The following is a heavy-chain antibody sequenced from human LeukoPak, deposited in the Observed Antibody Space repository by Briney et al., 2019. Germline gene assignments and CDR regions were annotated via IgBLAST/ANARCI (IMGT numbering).Heavy chain of an antibody. V-gene: IGHV3-20*04. CDR2: INWNGGST. J-gene: IGHJ3*02. D-gene: IGHD1-26*01. Sequence: GGSLRLSCAASGFTFDDYGMSWVRQAPGKGLEWVSGINWNGGSTGYADSVKGRFTISRDNAKNSLYLQMNSLRAEDTALYYCARDWHSGSYHDAFDIWGQGTMVTLSS. CDR1: GFTFDDYG. CDR3: ARDWHSGSYHDAFDI.